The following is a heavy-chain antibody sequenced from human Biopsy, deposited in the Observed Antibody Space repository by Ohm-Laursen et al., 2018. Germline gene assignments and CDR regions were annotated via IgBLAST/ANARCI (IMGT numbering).Heavy chain of an antibody. CDR1: GDTFSRSA. Sequence: SVKVSCKASGDTFSRSAFFWVRQAPGQGLVYLGRIIPIVGITNHAQTFQDRITLTADKSAFMVYMELSRLRSDDTAIYYCARGGSGSGYYGMDVWGQGATVSVSS. CDR2: IIPIVGIT. CDR3: ARGGSGSGYYGMDV. V-gene: IGHV1-69*04. D-gene: IGHD3-10*01. J-gene: IGHJ6*02.